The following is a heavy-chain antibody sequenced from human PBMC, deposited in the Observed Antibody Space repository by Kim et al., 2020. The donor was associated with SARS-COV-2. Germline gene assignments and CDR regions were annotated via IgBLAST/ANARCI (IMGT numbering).Heavy chain of an antibody. D-gene: IGHD6-13*01. CDR3: ARDRIAAAGTNYYYGMDV. Sequence: GGSLRLSCAASGFTFSSYAMHWVRQAPGKGLEWVAVISYDGSNKYYADSVKGRFTISRDNSKNTLYLQMNSLRAEDTAVYYCARDRIAAAGTNYYYGMDVWGQGTTVTVSS. V-gene: IGHV3-30*04. CDR1: GFTFSSYA. J-gene: IGHJ6*02. CDR2: ISYDGSNK.